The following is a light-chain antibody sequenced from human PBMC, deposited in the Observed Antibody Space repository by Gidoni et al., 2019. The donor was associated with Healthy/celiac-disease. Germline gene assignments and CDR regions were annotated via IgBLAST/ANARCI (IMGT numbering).Light chain of an antibody. J-gene: IGKJ2*01. CDR3: QQYDNLPRT. V-gene: IGKV1-33*01. Sequence: DIQMTQSPSSLSASVGDRVTITCQASQDINNYLNWYQQKTGEAPKPLIYDASNLETGVPSRFSGSGSGTDFTFTISSLQPEDIATYYCQQYDNLPRTFGQGTKLEIK. CDR2: DAS. CDR1: QDINNY.